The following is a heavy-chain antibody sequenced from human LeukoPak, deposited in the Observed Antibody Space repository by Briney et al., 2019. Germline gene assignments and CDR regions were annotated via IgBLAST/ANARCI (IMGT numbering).Heavy chain of an antibody. CDR1: GFTFSSYS. CDR3: ARVSYYYDSSGPYDAFDI. V-gene: IGHV3-48*04. D-gene: IGHD3-22*01. CDR2: ISSSGSTI. J-gene: IGHJ3*02. Sequence: GGSLRLSCAASGFTFSSYSMNWVRQAPGKGLEWVSYISSSGSTIYYADSVKGRFTISRDNAKNSLYLQMNSLRAEDTAVYYCARVSYYYDSSGPYDAFDIWGQGTMVTVSS.